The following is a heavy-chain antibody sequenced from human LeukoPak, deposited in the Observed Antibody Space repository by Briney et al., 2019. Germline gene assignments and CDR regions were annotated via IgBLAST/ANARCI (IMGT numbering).Heavy chain of an antibody. CDR3: AKDGTPGDY. CDR1: GFTFSSSG. V-gene: IGHV3-23*01. Sequence: GGSLRLSCAASGFTFSSSGMSWVRQALGMGLEWVSAISGSGGSTYYADSVKGRFTISRDNSKNTLYLQMSGLRADDTAVYYCAKDGTPGDYWGQGTRVTVSP. CDR2: ISGSGGST. D-gene: IGHD2-15*01. J-gene: IGHJ4*02.